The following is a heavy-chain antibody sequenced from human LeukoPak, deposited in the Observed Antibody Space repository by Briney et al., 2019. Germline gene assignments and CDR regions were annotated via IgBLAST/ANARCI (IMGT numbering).Heavy chain of an antibody. Sequence: PGGSLRLSCAASGFTFGSYWMSWVRQAPGKGLEWVANTKQDGSVKYYVDSVKGRFTISRDNAKDSLHLQMNSLRAEDTAVYFCAASTKHTAMVDYWGQGTLVTVSS. CDR3: AASTKHTAMVDY. CDR1: GFTFGSYW. D-gene: IGHD5-18*01. V-gene: IGHV3-7*05. CDR2: TKQDGSVK. J-gene: IGHJ4*02.